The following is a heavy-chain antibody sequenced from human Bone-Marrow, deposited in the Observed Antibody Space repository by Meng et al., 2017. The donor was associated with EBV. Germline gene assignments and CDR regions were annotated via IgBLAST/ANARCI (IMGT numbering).Heavy chain of an antibody. CDR1: CRSYSCSD. Sequence: GLSKSPQTLSRSCTFVCRSYSCSDWSCIPYPPGKGLEWIGEINHSGSTNYNPSLKSRVTISVDTSKNQFSLKLSSVTAADTAVYYCARSPPGLGRIRFHYFDYWGQGTLVTVSS. J-gene: IGHJ4*02. CDR3: ARSPPGLGRIRFHYFDY. CDR2: INHSGST. D-gene: IGHD3-10*01. V-gene: IGHV4-34*01.